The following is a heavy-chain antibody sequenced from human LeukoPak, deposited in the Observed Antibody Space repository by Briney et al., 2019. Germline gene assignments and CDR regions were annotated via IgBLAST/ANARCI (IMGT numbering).Heavy chain of an antibody. J-gene: IGHJ4*02. CDR3: ARHLLWFGELSGGFDY. Sequence: GGSLRLSCAASGFTFSSYGMSWVRQAPGKGLEWVSAIRGSGGYTYYADSVKGRFTISRDNSKNTLYLQMNSLRAEDTAVYYCARHLLWFGELSGGFDYWGQGTLVTVSS. CDR1: GFTFSSYG. D-gene: IGHD3-10*01. V-gene: IGHV3-23*01. CDR2: IRGSGGYT.